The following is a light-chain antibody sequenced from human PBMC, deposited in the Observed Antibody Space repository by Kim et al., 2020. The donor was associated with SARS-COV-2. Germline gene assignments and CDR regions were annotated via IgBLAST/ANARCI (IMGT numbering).Light chain of an antibody. Sequence: ALSLSPGEGVTLSCRATQTVASRSIAWYQQKHGRAPRLLIYDTSTRATGIPGRFSGSRSGTDFTLTISRVEPEDSAVYFCQQLGSFGGATKVDIK. J-gene: IGKJ4*01. CDR1: QTVASRS. CDR3: QQLGS. CDR2: DTS. V-gene: IGKV3-20*01.